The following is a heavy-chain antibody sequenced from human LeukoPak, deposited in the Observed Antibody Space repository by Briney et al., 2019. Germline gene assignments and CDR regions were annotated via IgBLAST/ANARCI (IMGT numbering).Heavy chain of an antibody. CDR1: GGSISSSSYY. Sequence: PSETLSLTCTVSGGSISSSSYYWGWIRQPPGKGLEWIGYIYYSGSTNYNPSLKSRVTISVDTSKNQFSLKLSSVTAADTAVYYCARAVVVVAANQNWFDPWGQGTLVTVSS. D-gene: IGHD2-15*01. V-gene: IGHV4-61*05. CDR2: IYYSGST. J-gene: IGHJ5*02. CDR3: ARAVVVVAANQNWFDP.